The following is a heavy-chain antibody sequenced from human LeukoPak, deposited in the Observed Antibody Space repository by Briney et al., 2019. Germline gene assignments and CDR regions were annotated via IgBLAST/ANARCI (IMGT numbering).Heavy chain of an antibody. CDR3: ARNKVVVVPAAESDYYYYGMDV. CDR2: IYPRDGST. V-gene: IGHV1-46*01. Sequence: ASVKVSCKASGYTFTSNYIHWVRQAPGQGLEWMGMIYPRDGSTSYAQKFQGRVTVTRDTSTSTVHMELSGLRSEDTAVYYCARNKVVVVPAAESDYYYYGMDVWGQGTTVTVSS. CDR1: GYTFTSNY. D-gene: IGHD2-2*01. J-gene: IGHJ6*02.